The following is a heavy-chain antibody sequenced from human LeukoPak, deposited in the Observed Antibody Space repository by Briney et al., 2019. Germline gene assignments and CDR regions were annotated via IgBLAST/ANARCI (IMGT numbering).Heavy chain of an antibody. V-gene: IGHV4-39*07. CDR2: IYYSGST. J-gene: IGHJ4*02. D-gene: IGHD1-26*01. CDR3: ARENRGSYYPLDFDY. CDR1: GGSISSSSYY. Sequence: SETLSLTCTVSGGSISSSSYYWGWIRQPPGKGLEWIGSIYYSGSTYYNPSLKSRVTISVDTSKNQFSLKLSSVTAADTAVYYCARENRGSYYPLDFDYWGQGTLVTVSS.